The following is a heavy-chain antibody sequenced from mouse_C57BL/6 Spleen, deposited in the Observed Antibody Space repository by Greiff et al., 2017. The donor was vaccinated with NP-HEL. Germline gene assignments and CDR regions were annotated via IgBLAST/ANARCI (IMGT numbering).Heavy chain of an antibody. V-gene: IGHV5-17*01. Sequence: EVQVVESGGGLVKPGGSLKLSCAASGFTFSDYGMHWVRQAPEKGLEWVAYISRGSSTIYYADTVKGRFTIPRDNAKNTLFLQMTSLRAEDTAMYYCARGGGSSYDYFDYWGQGTTLTVSS. D-gene: IGHD1-1*01. CDR3: ARGGGSSYDYFDY. J-gene: IGHJ2*01. CDR1: GFTFSDYG. CDR2: ISRGSSTI.